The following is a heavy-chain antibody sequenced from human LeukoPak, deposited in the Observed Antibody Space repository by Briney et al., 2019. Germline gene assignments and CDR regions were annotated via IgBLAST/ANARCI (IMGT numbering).Heavy chain of an antibody. CDR3: ARDPVFEQQLVLTRYYYYGMDV. CDR1: GFTFSSYW. Sequence: GGSLRLSCAASGFTFSSYWMSWVRQAPGKGLEGVANIKQDGSEKYYVDSVKGRFTISRDNANNSLYLQMNSLRAEDTAVYYCARDPVFEQQLVLTRYYYYGMDVWGQGTTVTASS. CDR2: IKQDGSEK. D-gene: IGHD6-13*01. V-gene: IGHV3-7*01. J-gene: IGHJ6*02.